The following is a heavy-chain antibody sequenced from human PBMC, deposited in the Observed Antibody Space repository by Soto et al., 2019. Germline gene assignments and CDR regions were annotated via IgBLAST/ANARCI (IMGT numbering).Heavy chain of an antibody. Sequence: ASVKVSCKXSGYTFIGYYIHCVRQPPGQGLEWMGWINPDNGDTDYAQNFQGGVTMTRDKSISTAYMELKRLRSDDTAVYFCARGEYNYGQYIFDYWGQGTLVTVSS. J-gene: IGHJ4*02. CDR3: ARGEYNYGQYIFDY. CDR1: GYTFIGYY. CDR2: INPDNGDT. D-gene: IGHD5-18*01. V-gene: IGHV1-2*02.